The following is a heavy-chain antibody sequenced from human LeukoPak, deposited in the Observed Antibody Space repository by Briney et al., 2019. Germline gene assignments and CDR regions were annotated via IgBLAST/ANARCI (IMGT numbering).Heavy chain of an antibody. CDR2: ISSGSSTI. Sequence: PGGSLRLSCAASGFIVSSNYMSWIRQAPGKGLEWVSYISSGSSTIYYVDSVRGRFTISRDNAKNSLFLQMSSLRVEDTGVYYCARDGGYSGYDADCWGPGTLVTVSS. V-gene: IGHV3-11*04. D-gene: IGHD5-12*01. CDR1: GFIVSSNY. J-gene: IGHJ4*02. CDR3: ARDGGYSGYDADC.